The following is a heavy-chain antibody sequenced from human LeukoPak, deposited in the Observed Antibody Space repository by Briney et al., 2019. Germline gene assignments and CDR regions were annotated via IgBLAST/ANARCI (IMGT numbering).Heavy chain of an antibody. CDR2: ISAYNGNT. J-gene: IGHJ4*02. D-gene: IGHD3-22*01. CDR1: GCTFTSYG. CDR3: ARVPSYYYDSSGYYPRYYFDY. V-gene: IGHV1-18*01. Sequence: ASVKVSCKASGCTFTSYGISWVRQAPGQGLEWMGWISAYNGNTNYAQKLQGRVTMTTDTSTSTAYMELRSLRSDDTAVYYCARVPSYYYDSSGYYPRYYFDYWGQGTLVTVSS.